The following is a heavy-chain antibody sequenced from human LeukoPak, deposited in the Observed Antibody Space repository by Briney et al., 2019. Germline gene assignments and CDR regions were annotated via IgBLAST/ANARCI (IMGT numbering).Heavy chain of an antibody. CDR2: ISGSGGST. Sequence: PGGSVRLSCAASGFSVSRNYMSWVRQAPGKGLEWVSAISGSGGSTYYADSVKGRFTISRDNSKNTLYLQMNSLRAEDTAVYYCAKALFGYPIDYWGQGTLVTVSS. V-gene: IGHV3-23*01. D-gene: IGHD3-22*01. CDR1: GFSVSRNY. J-gene: IGHJ4*02. CDR3: AKALFGYPIDY.